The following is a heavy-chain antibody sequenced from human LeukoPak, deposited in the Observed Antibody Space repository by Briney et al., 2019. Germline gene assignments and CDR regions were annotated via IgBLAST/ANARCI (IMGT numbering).Heavy chain of an antibody. CDR2: ISGGGGST. CDR3: AKKDRAVAGAFDY. CDR1: GFTFSSYA. V-gene: IGHV3-23*01. J-gene: IGHJ4*02. Sequence: GGSLRLSCAASGFTFSSYAMSWVRQAPGKGLEWVSSISGGGGSTYYADSVKGRLTMSGDNSKNTLFLQVNSLRAEDTAVYYCAKKDRAVAGAFDYWGQGTLVTVSS. D-gene: IGHD6-19*01.